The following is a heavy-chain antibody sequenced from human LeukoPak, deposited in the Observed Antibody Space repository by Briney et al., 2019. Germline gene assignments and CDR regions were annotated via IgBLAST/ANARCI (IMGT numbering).Heavy chain of an antibody. J-gene: IGHJ6*02. Sequence: SVKVSCKASGGTFSSYTISWVRQAPGKGLEWMGRIIPMVGVANYAQQFQGRVTIIADKSTSTAYMELSSLRSEDTAVYYCARDIRVDYGHYCYGMDVWGQGTTVTVSS. CDR2: IIPMVGVA. D-gene: IGHD4-17*01. CDR1: GGTFSSYT. V-gene: IGHV1-69*04. CDR3: ARDIRVDYGHYCYGMDV.